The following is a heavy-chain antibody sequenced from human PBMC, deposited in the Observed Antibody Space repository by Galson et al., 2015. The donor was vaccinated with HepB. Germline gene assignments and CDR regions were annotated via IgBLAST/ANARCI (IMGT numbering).Heavy chain of an antibody. Sequence: SVKVSCKASGYTFTSYGISWVRQAPGQGLEWMGWISAYNGNTNYAQKLQGRVTMTTDTSTSTAYMELRSLRSDDTAVYYCARRYCSSTSCYIWWFDPWGQGTLVTVSP. V-gene: IGHV1-18*01. J-gene: IGHJ5*02. D-gene: IGHD2-2*02. CDR2: ISAYNGNT. CDR3: ARRYCSSTSCYIWWFDP. CDR1: GYTFTSYG.